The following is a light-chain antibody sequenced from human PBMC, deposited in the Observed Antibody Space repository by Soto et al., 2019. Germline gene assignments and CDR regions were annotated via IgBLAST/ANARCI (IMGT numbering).Light chain of an antibody. J-gene: IGLJ3*02. V-gene: IGLV2-23*02. CDR3: CSYAGINTFV. Sequence: QTASLSGSPGPSVTISCTGTSSHLENYNLVSWYQHHPDKAPKLIIYDVNKQPSGISDRFSGSKSANTASLTISGLQTDDEADYYCCSYAGINTFVFGGGTKLTVL. CDR1: SSHLENYNL. CDR2: DVN.